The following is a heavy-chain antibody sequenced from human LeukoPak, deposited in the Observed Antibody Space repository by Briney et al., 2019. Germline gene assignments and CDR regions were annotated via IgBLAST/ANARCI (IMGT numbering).Heavy chain of an antibody. J-gene: IGHJ6*03. Sequence: ASVKVSCKASGYTFSSYYMHWVRQAPGQGLEWMGIINPSGGSTSYPQKFQGRVTMTRDMSTSTVYMELSSLRSEDTAVYYCAREVTNYDFWSGETNYYMDVWGKGTTVTVSS. CDR2: INPSGGST. D-gene: IGHD3-3*01. CDR3: AREVTNYDFWSGETNYYMDV. V-gene: IGHV1-46*01. CDR1: GYTFSSYY.